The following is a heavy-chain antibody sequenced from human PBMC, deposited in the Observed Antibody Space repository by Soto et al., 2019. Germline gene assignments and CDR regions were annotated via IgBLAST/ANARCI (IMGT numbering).Heavy chain of an antibody. V-gene: IGHV3-30*04. CDR3: ARDIYRNGADADDI. CDR1: GFSFGSYA. D-gene: IGHD6-19*01. J-gene: IGHJ3*02. CDR2: ISYDGRDT. Sequence: QVQLVESGGGVVQPGRSLRLSCAASGFSFGSYAMHWARQAPGRGLEWVSLISYDGRDTRYAESVRGRFTISRDNFMNTLYLEMNSLRGDDTALYYCARDIYRNGADADDIWGQGTMVAVSS.